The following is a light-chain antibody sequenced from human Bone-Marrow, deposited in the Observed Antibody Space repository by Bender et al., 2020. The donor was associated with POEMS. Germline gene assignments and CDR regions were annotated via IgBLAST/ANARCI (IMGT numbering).Light chain of an antibody. J-gene: IGLJ1*01. Sequence: SYVLTQPPSVAVAPGQTATVTCGGNKIGTKSVHWYQQKAGQAPLLVLYDDSDRPSGIPERFSGSNSGNTATLTITRVEPGDEADYFCQVWDSATEGYFGTGTMVTVL. CDR3: QVWDSATEGY. CDR2: DDS. V-gene: IGLV3-21*02. CDR1: KIGTKS.